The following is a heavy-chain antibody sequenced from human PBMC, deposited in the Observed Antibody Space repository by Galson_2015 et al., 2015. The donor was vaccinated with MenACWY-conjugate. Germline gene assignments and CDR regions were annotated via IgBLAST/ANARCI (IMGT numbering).Heavy chain of an antibody. CDR3: ARDPGTIIKYHFDH. CDR1: GFPFSDYS. V-gene: IGHV3-21*01. D-gene: IGHD2-2*01. CDR2: ISSSSSYI. Sequence: SLRLSCAASGFPFSDYSMNWVRQAPGKSLEWVSFISSSSSYIYYADSVKGRFTVSRDNAKNSLYLQMTSLRAEDTAVYYCARDPGTIIKYHFDHWRQGTLVTVSS. J-gene: IGHJ4*02.